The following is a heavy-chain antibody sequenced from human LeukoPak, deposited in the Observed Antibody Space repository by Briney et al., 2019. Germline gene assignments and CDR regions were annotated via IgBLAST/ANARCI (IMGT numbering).Heavy chain of an antibody. J-gene: IGHJ5*02. Sequence: GRSLRLSCAASGFTFSSYAMSWVRQAPGKGLEWVSAISGSGGSTYYADSVKGRFTISRDNSKNTLYLQMNSLRAEDTAVYYCARDLGQYYDTSDNWFDPWGQGTLVTVSS. V-gene: IGHV3-23*01. CDR3: ARDLGQYYDTSDNWFDP. CDR1: GFTFSSYA. CDR2: ISGSGGST. D-gene: IGHD3-22*01.